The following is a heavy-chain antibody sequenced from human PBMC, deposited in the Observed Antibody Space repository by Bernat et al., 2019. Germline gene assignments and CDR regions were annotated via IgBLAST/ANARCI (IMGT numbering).Heavy chain of an antibody. CDR1: GYTFTGYY. CDR2: INPNRGGT. D-gene: IGHD6-13*01. V-gene: IGHV1-2*04. J-gene: IGHJ4*02. CDR3: ATSSKYSSGWYDY. Sequence: QVQLVQSGAEVKKPGASVKVSCKASGYTFTGYYMHWVRQASGQGLEWMGWINPNRGGTNYAQKCQGWVTMTRDTSISTAYMELSRLRSDDTAVYYCATSSKYSSGWYDYWGQGTLVTVSS.